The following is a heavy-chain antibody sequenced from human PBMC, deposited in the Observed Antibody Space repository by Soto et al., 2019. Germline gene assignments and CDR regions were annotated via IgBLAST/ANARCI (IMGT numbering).Heavy chain of an antibody. CDR3: AKGHGDYAWQRFDP. D-gene: IGHD4-17*01. Sequence: GGSLRLSCAASGFTFSSYAMSWVRQAPGKGLEWVSGIKGSGDYTSYIDSVKGRFTISRDNSKNTLYLQMNSLRAEDTAVYYCAKGHGDYAWQRFDPWGQGTLVTVSS. CDR1: GFTFSSYA. V-gene: IGHV3-23*01. CDR2: IKGSGDYT. J-gene: IGHJ5*02.